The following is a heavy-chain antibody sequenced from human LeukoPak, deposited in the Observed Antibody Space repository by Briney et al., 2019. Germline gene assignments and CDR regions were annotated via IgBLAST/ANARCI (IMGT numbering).Heavy chain of an antibody. Sequence: GGSLRLSCRDSGSTFDDYGMTWVRQAPGKGLEWVSGINWDGGAYDYGASVKGRFIISRDNAKNSLHLEMNSLRVEDTAVYFCARDLSSSWYSLAYWGQGILVTVSS. CDR2: INWDGGAY. D-gene: IGHD2-15*01. V-gene: IGHV3-20*04. CDR1: GSTFDDYG. J-gene: IGHJ4*02. CDR3: ARDLSSSWYSLAY.